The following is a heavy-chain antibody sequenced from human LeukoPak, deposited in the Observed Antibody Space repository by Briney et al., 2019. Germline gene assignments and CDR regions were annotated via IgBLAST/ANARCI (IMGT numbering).Heavy chain of an antibody. J-gene: IGHJ4*02. Sequence: PSETLSLTCTVSGGSISSYYWSWIRQPPGKGLEWIGYIHYSGSTHYNPSLKSRVTISVDTSKNHFSLKLSSVTAADTAVYYCARTTETDTSSWYYWGQGTLVTVSS. V-gene: IGHV4-59*08. D-gene: IGHD6-13*01. CDR3: ARTTETDTSSWYY. CDR2: IHYSGST. CDR1: GGSISSYY.